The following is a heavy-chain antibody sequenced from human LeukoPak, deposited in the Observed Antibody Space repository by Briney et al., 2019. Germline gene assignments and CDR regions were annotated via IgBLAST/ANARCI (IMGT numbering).Heavy chain of an antibody. V-gene: IGHV1-69*13. J-gene: IGHJ6*03. Sequence: SVKVSCKASGGTFSSYAISWVRQAPGQGLEWMGGIIPIFGTANYAQKFQGRVTITADESTSTAYMELSSLRSEDTAVYYCATGVGATLPYYMDVWGKGTTVTVSS. D-gene: IGHD1-26*01. CDR1: GGTFSSYA. CDR3: ATGVGATLPYYMDV. CDR2: IIPIFGTA.